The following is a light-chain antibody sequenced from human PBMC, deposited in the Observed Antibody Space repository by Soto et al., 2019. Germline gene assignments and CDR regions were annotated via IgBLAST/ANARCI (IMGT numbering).Light chain of an antibody. CDR2: RNN. J-gene: IGLJ2*01. Sequence: QSVLTQPPSASGTPGQRVTFSCSGGRSNIGSNYVFWYQQIPGTAPKLLIYRNNQRPSGVPDRFSGSKSGTSASLAISGLRSEDEADYYCTSWDDSLYHVVFGGGTKVTVL. CDR1: RSNIGSNY. V-gene: IGLV1-47*01. CDR3: TSWDDSLYHVV.